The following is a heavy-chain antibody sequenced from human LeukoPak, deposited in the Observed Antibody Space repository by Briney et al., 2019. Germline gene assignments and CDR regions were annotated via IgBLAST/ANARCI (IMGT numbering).Heavy chain of an antibody. CDR3: AKGGSGYFADL. CDR1: GFIFNNYG. CDR2: ISNDGGGT. J-gene: IGHJ5*02. V-gene: IGHV3-23*01. Sequence: GGSLRLSCAASGFIFNNYGLIWVRQAPGKGLQWVSAISNDGGGTTCADFVKGRFTISRDNSKNTLFLQMSSLRAEDTALYYCAKGGSGYFADLWGQGTLVTVSS. D-gene: IGHD3-22*01.